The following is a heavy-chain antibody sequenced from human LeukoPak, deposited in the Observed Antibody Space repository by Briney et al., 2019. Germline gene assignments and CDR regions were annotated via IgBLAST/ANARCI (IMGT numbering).Heavy chain of an antibody. D-gene: IGHD3-22*01. V-gene: IGHV1-3*01. CDR1: GYTFTSYT. CDR2: INAGNDNT. Sequence: GASVKVSCKASGYTFTSYTTHWVRQAPGQRLEWMGWINAGNDNTKYSQNFQDRVTITRDTSASTAYMELSSLRSEDTAVYYCARGGVPGFYYDSNGSYYHYFDFWGQGTLVTVSS. CDR3: ARGGVPGFYYDSNGSYYHYFDF. J-gene: IGHJ4*02.